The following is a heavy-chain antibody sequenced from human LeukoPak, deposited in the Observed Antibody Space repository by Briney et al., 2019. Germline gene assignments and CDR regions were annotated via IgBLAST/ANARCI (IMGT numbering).Heavy chain of an antibody. CDR3: ARDVGLMVYAFDY. D-gene: IGHD2-8*01. J-gene: IGHJ4*02. V-gene: IGHV3-21*01. Sequence: GGPLRLSCAASGFIFSRYGMNWVRQAPGKGLEWVSSISTSSSYIYYADSVKGRFTISRDNAKKSLYLEMNSLRAEDTAVYYCARDVGLMVYAFDYWGQGILVTVSS. CDR1: GFIFSRYG. CDR2: ISTSSSYI.